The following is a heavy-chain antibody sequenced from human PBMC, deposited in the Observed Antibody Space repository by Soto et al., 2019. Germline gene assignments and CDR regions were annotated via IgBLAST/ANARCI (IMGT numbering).Heavy chain of an antibody. V-gene: IGHV3-23*03. CDR3: TKDRVPDGIYSFDY. D-gene: IGHD2-15*01. CDR1: GCSFSDYS. J-gene: IGHJ4*02. CDR2: IDLRGTTT. Sequence: GGSLRVCCAASGCSFSDYSGNWVRQAPGKGLEWVSFIDLRGTTTYYRDSVKGRFTISKDESMNTVYLQMNSLRVEDAGVYYCTKDRVPDGIYSFDYWGQGALVTVSS.